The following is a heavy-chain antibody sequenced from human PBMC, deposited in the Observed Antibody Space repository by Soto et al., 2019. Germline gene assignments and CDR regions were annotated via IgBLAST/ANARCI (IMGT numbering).Heavy chain of an antibody. CDR1: GYTFTGYY. J-gene: IGHJ6*02. Sequence: ASVKVSCKASGYTFTGYYMHWVRQAPGQGLEWMGWINPNSGGTNYAQKFQGRVTMTRDTSISTAYMELSRLRSDDTAVYYCAGTLSPNYYYYGMGVWGQGTTVTVSS. CDR2: INPNSGGT. CDR3: AGTLSPNYYYYGMGV. V-gene: IGHV1-2*02.